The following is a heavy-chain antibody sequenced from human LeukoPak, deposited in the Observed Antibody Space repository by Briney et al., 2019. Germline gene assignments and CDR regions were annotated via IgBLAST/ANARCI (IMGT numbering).Heavy chain of an antibody. V-gene: IGHV3-21*01. CDR2: ISSSSSYI. CDR3: ARENYYDSSGYRGGDY. D-gene: IGHD3-22*01. CDR1: GFTFSSYS. Sequence: GGSLRLSCAASGFTFSSYSMNWVRQAPGKGLEWVSSISSSSSYIYYADSVKGRFTISRDNAKNSLYLQMNSLRAEDTAVYYCARENYYDSSGYRGGDYWGQGTLVTASS. J-gene: IGHJ4*02.